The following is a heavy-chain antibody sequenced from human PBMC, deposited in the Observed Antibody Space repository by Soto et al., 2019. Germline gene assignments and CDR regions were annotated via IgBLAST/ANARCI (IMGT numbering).Heavy chain of an antibody. J-gene: IGHJ6*02. V-gene: IGHV3-23*01. Sequence: PGGSLRLSCAASGFTFSSYAMSWVRQAPGKGLEWVSAISGSGGSTYYADSVKGRFTISRDNSKNTLYLQMNSLRAEDTAVYYCAKGSGGSGSYYNDYYYYGMDVWGQGTTVTVSS. CDR1: GFTFSSYA. CDR2: ISGSGGST. D-gene: IGHD3-10*01. CDR3: AKGSGGSGSYYNDYYYYGMDV.